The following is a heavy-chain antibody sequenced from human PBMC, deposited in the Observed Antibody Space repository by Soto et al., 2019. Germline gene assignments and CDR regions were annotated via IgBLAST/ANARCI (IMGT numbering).Heavy chain of an antibody. CDR2: ISAYNGNT. V-gene: IGHV1-18*01. J-gene: IGHJ4*02. D-gene: IGHD2-21*02. CDR3: ARDPAYCGGDCYSFDY. CDR1: GYTFTSYG. Sequence: VGSVKVSCKASGYTFTSYGISWVRQAPGQGLEWMGWISAYNGNTNYAQKLQGRVTMTTDTSTSTAYMELRSLRSDDTAVYYCARDPAYCGGDCYSFDYWGQGTLVTVSS.